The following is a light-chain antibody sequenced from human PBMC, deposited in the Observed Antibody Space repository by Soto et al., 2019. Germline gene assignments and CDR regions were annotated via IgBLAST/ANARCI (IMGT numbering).Light chain of an antibody. CDR2: DAS. CDR3: QHRSNWPLT. V-gene: IGKV3-11*01. Sequence: EIVMTQSPTILSVSPGERATLSCRASQSVSSYLAWYQQKPGQAPRLLIYDASNRATGIPARFSGSGSGTDFTLTISSLEPEDFAVYYCQHRSNWPLTFGGGTKVDIK. J-gene: IGKJ4*01. CDR1: QSVSSY.